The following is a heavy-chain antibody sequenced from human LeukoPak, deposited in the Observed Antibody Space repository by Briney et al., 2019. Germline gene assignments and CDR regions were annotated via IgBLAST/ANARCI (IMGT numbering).Heavy chain of an antibody. CDR2: VSLSGRTK. D-gene: IGHD3-22*01. Sequence: PGGSLRLSCAASGFTFSSYEMNWVRQAPGKGLEWVSYVSLSGRTKYYADSVKGRVTISRDNANNSLFPQMNSLRAEDTAIYYCARKHYSDSSGYAYDYWGRGTLVTVSS. CDR3: ARKHYSDSSGYAYDY. J-gene: IGHJ4*02. V-gene: IGHV3-48*03. CDR1: GFTFSSYE.